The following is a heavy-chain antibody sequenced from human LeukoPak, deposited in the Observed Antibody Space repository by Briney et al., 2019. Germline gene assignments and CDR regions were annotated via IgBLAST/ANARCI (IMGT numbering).Heavy chain of an antibody. V-gene: IGHV3-7*01. CDR3: ARDSAITMVRGVILDY. CDR1: GFTFSGYW. D-gene: IGHD3-10*01. J-gene: IGHJ4*02. CDR2: IKQDGSEK. Sequence: PGGSLRLSCAASGFTFSGYWMSWVRQAPGKGLEWVANIKQDGSEKYYVDSVKGRFTISRDNAKNSLYLQMNSLRAEDTAVYYCARDSAITMVRGVILDYWGQGTLVTVSS.